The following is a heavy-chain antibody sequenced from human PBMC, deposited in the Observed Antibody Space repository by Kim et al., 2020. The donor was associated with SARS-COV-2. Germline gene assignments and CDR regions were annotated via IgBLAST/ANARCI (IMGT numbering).Heavy chain of an antibody. Sequence: GGSLRLSCAASGFTFSSYGMHWVRQAPGKGLEWVAVISYDGSNKYYADSVKGRFTISRDNSKNTLYLQMNSLRAEDTAVYYCAKDLANWNYGGDYYYGMDVWGQGTTVTVSS. CDR2: ISYDGSNK. CDR3: AKDLANWNYGGDYYYGMDV. D-gene: IGHD1-7*01. CDR1: GFTFSSYG. V-gene: IGHV3-30*18. J-gene: IGHJ6*02.